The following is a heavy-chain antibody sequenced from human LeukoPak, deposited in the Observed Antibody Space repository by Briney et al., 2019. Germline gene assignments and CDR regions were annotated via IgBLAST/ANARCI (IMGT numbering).Heavy chain of an antibody. J-gene: IGHJ4*02. CDR1: GFTFSTYW. D-gene: IGHD3-22*01. CDR3: ATATFYATSGYFHS. CDR2: ISGDKSHT. V-gene: IGHV3-74*01. Sequence: GGSLRLSCAGSGFTFSTYWIHWVRQAPGQGLVWVSGISGDKSHTAYADSVKGRFTISRDNAKNTLHLQMNSLRDEDTAVYYCATATFYATSGYFHSWGQGTLVTVSS.